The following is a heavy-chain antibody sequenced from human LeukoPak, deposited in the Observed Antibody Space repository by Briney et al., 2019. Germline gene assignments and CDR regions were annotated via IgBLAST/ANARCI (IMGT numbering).Heavy chain of an antibody. D-gene: IGHD2-15*01. CDR3: AREDWVAYAFDI. CDR2: ISSSGSTI. J-gene: IGHJ3*02. Sequence: GGSLRLSCAASGFTFSDYYMNWVRQAPGKGLEWVSYISSSGSTIYYADSVKGRFTISRDNAKNSLYLQMNSLRAEDTAVYYCAREDWVAYAFDIWGQGTMVTVSS. V-gene: IGHV3-11*04. CDR1: GFTFSDYY.